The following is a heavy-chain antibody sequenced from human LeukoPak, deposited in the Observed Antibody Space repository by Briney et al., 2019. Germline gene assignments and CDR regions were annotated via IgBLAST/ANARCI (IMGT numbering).Heavy chain of an antibody. D-gene: IGHD3-10*01. CDR3: ARVKFGEREDYFDY. Sequence: GMSLRLSCAASGVTLSPYGMHWVRQAPGKGLEWVAVISHEGGTQHYADSVKGRFTISRDNAKNSLYLQMNSLRDEDTAVYYCARVKFGEREDYFDYWGQGTLVTVSS. CDR1: GVTLSPYG. J-gene: IGHJ4*02. CDR2: ISHEGGTQ. V-gene: IGHV3-30*03.